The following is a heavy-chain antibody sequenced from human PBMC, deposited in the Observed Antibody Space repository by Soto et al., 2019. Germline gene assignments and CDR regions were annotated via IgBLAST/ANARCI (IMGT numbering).Heavy chain of an antibody. J-gene: IGHJ6*02. V-gene: IGHV3-48*02. D-gene: IGHD6-6*01. Sequence: GGSLRLSCAAPGFTFSSYSMNWVRQAPGKGLEWVSYISSSSSTIYYADSVKGRFTISRDNAKNSLYLQMNSLRDEDTAVYYCARPEYSSSSYGMDVWGQGTTVTVSS. CDR3: ARPEYSSSSYGMDV. CDR2: ISSSSSTI. CDR1: GFTFSSYS.